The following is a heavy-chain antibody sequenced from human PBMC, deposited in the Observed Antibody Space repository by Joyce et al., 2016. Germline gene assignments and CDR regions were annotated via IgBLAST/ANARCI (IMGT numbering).Heavy chain of an antibody. V-gene: IGHV3-48*03. CDR1: GFSFSSHE. Sequence: EVHLVESGGGLVQPGGSLRLSCVASGFSFSSHEMNCVRQAQGKGLEWVSYIISSGDTVSYADSVKGRFTISRDNAENSLSLHMNSLRAEDTALYYCARVSWDDAGGAFDVWGQGTMVTVSS. CDR2: IISSGDTV. J-gene: IGHJ3*01. D-gene: IGHD2-8*02. CDR3: ARVSWDDAGGAFDV.